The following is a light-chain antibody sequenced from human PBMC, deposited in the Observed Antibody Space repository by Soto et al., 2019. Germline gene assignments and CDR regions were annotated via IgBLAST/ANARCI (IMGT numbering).Light chain of an antibody. V-gene: IGLV2-14*01. Sequence: QSALTQPASVSGSPGQSITISCTGTNSDIGDYNSVSWYQQHPGKAPKLMIYEVNNRPSGVSNRFSGSKSGNTASLTISGLQPEDEADYYCSSYTSTSWVFGGGTKVTVL. CDR1: NSDIGDYNS. CDR3: SSYTSTSWV. CDR2: EVN. J-gene: IGLJ3*02.